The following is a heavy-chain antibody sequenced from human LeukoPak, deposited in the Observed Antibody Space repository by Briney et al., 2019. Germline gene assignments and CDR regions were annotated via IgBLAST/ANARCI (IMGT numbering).Heavy chain of an antibody. CDR1: GGSITGYY. CDR3: ARLGCGGDCYNNYFDH. D-gene: IGHD2-21*02. V-gene: IGHV4-59*08. Sequence: PSETLSLTCTVSGGSITGYYWGWIRQPPGKRLEWIGYIYCSGSTNYNPSLKSRVTISVDTSKNQFSLKLTSVTAADTAVYYCARLGCGGDCYNNYFDHWGQGTLVTVSS. J-gene: IGHJ4*02. CDR2: IYCSGST.